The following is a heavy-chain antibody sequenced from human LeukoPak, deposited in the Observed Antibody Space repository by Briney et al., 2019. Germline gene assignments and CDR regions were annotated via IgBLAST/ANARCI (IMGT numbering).Heavy chain of an antibody. V-gene: IGHV3-21*01. CDR3: ARASSAGNS. D-gene: IGHD2-15*01. CDR2: ISNSGAYI. J-gene: IGHJ5*02. CDR1: GFTFSSYW. Sequence: GGSLRLSCAASGFTFSSYWMHWVRQAPGKGLEWVSSISNSGAYIYYADSVKGRFTISRDNAKNSLFLQMSSLRAEDTAVYYCARASSAGNSWGQGTLVTVSS.